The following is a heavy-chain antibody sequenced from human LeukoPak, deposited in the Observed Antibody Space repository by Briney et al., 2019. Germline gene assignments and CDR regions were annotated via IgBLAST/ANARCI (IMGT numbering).Heavy chain of an antibody. D-gene: IGHD6-13*01. Sequence: GGSLRLSCAASGFIFATYGIHWVRRAPGKGLEWVAVIWSDGSNKYYADSVKGRFTISRDNSKNTLYLQMNSLRAEDTAVYYCARESEGYSSSWYDYWGQGTLVTVSS. CDR1: GFIFATYG. V-gene: IGHV3-33*01. CDR2: IWSDGSNK. J-gene: IGHJ4*02. CDR3: ARESEGYSSSWYDY.